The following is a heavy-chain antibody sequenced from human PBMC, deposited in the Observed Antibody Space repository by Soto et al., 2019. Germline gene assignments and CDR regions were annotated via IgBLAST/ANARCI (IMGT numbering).Heavy chain of an antibody. CDR2: INHSGST. J-gene: IGHJ6*02. D-gene: IGHD6-13*01. V-gene: IGHV4-34*01. CDR1: GGSFSGYD. CDR3: ARLRAAGLSQIIAAAGSRYYYYYGMDV. Sequence: SETLSLTCAVYGGSFSGYDWTWIRQPPGTGLEWIGEINHSGSTNYNPSLKSRVTISVDTSKNQFSLKLSSVTAADTAVYYCARLRAAGLSQIIAAAGSRYYYYYGMDVWGQGTTVTVSS.